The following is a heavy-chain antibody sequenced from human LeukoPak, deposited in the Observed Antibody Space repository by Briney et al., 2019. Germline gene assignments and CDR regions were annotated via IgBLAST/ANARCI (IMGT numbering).Heavy chain of an antibody. CDR1: GYTLTELS. V-gene: IGHV1-24*01. CDR3: ARVVTSLSGTSHADGFDI. J-gene: IGHJ3*02. Sequence: GASVKVSCKVSGYTLTELSMHWVRQAPGKGLEWMGGFDPEDGETIYAQKFQGRVTMTEDTSTDTAYMELSSLRSEDTAVYYCARVVTSLSGTSHADGFDIWGQGTMVTVSS. CDR2: FDPEDGET. D-gene: IGHD4-23*01.